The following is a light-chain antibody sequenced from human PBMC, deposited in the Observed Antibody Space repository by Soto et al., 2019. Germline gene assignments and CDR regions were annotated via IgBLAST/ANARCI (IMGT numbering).Light chain of an antibody. CDR1: SSNIGNNY. Sequence: QSVLTQPPSVSAAPGQKVTLSCSGSSSNIGNNYVSWYQQLPGTAPKLLIYENNKRPSGIPDRFSGSKSGTSATLGITGLQTGDEADYYCGTWDSSLSAVFGTGTKVTV. J-gene: IGLJ1*01. V-gene: IGLV1-51*02. CDR2: ENN. CDR3: GTWDSSLSAV.